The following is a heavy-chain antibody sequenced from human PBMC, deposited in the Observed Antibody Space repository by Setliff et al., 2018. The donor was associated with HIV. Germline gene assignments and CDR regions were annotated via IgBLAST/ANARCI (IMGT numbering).Heavy chain of an antibody. V-gene: IGHV3-48*03. Sequence: GSLRLSCAASGFTFSNYEMSWVRQAPGKGPEWVSYITGSGDTIYYADSVKGRFTISRDNAKNSLYLQMNSLRAEDTAVYYCARDLRWYDSSGSHDAFDIWGQGTMVTVSS. D-gene: IGHD3-22*01. CDR1: GFTFSNYE. CDR3: ARDLRWYDSSGSHDAFDI. CDR2: ITGSGDTI. J-gene: IGHJ3*02.